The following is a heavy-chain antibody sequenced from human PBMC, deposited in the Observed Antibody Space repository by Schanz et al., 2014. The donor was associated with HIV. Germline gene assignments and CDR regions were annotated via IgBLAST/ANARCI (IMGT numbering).Heavy chain of an antibody. Sequence: QVQLVQSGAEVKKPGASVTVSCKASGYTFTNYGINWVLQAPGQGLEWMGWISGYIGNTNYAQNLQGRVTMTTDTLTSTVYMELRSLRSDDTAVYYCARGYCGGGTCYSGDYWGQGTLVTVSS. D-gene: IGHD2-15*01. J-gene: IGHJ4*02. CDR2: ISGYIGNT. CDR3: ARGYCGGGTCYSGDY. CDR1: GYTFTNYG. V-gene: IGHV1-18*01.